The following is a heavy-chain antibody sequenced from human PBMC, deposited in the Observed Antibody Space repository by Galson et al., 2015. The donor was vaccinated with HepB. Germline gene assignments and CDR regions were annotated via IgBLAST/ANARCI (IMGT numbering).Heavy chain of an antibody. CDR3: VRDRGYCVNGVCQGPQYDY. CDR1: GFTFRSHW. D-gene: IGHD5/OR15-5a*01. CDR2: VDWDGTSA. J-gene: IGHJ4*02. V-gene: IGHV3-74*01. Sequence: SLRLSCAXSGFTFRSHWMHWVRQGPGKGLEWVSRVDWDGTSADYADSVKGRFTISKDNARETVSLQMSRLRAEDTGIYYCVRDRGYCVNGVCQGPQYDYWGQGTLVTVSS.